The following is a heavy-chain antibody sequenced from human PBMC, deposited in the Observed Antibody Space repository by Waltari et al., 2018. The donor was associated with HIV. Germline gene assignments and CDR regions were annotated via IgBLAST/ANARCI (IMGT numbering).Heavy chain of an antibody. J-gene: IGHJ4*02. D-gene: IGHD3-3*01. CDR1: GGSISSYY. CDR3: ARGSDYDFWSSVNFDY. V-gene: IGHV4-59*01. Sequence: QVQLQESGPGLVKPSETLSLTYTVSGGSISSYYWSWIRPPPGKGLEWIGYIYYSGSTNYNPSLKSRVTISVDTSKNQFSLKLSSVTAADTAVYYCARGSDYDFWSSVNFDYWGQGTLVTVSS. CDR2: IYYSGST.